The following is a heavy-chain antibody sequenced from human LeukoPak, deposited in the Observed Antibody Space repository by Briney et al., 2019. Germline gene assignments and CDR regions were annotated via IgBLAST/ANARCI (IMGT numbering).Heavy chain of an antibody. CDR3: ARKPISSSWTGLDY. Sequence: GGSLRLSCAASGFTFSSYWMSWVRQAPGKGLEWVANIKQDGSEKYYVDSVKGRFTISRDNAKNSLYLQMNSLRAEDTAVYYCARKPISSSWTGLDYWGQGTLVTVSS. CDR1: GFTFSSYW. V-gene: IGHV3-7*01. J-gene: IGHJ4*02. CDR2: IKQDGSEK. D-gene: IGHD6-13*01.